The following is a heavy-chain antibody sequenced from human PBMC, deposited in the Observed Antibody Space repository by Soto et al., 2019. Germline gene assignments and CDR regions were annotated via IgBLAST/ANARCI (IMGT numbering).Heavy chain of an antibody. D-gene: IGHD4-17*01. CDR2: IYYRGST. V-gene: IGHV4-30-4*01. CDR1: GGSISSCDYY. J-gene: IGHJ4*02. CDR3: ARERRDYGDVTLGY. Sequence: QVQLQESGPGLVKPSQTLSLTCTVSGGSISSCDYYWSWIRQPPGKGLEWIGYIYYRGSTYYNPSLKRRVTISVDTSKNQFSLKLSSVTAADTAVYYCARERRDYGDVTLGYWGQGTLVTVSS.